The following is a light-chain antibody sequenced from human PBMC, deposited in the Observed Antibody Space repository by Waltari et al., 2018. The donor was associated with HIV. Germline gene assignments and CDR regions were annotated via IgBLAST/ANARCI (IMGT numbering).Light chain of an antibody. Sequence: QSVLTQPPSVSAAPGQKVPISCSGSSSTIGTNFVSWYQQLPGTATKLLIYENNYRPSGIPDRVSGSKSVTSATLDSSGLQTGDEATYFCETWDSSLSVVVFGGGTKLTVL. V-gene: IGLV1-51*02. CDR2: ENN. CDR3: ETWDSSLSVVV. J-gene: IGLJ2*01. CDR1: SSTIGTNF.